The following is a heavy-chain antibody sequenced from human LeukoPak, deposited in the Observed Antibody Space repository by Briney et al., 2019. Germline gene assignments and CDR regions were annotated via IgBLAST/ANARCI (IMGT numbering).Heavy chain of an antibody. CDR1: RGSISSGAFY. CDR3: ARGRVPTSAYHFDF. Sequence: SETLSLTCTVSRGSISSGAFYWSWIRQPPGKGLEWIGYIYHNGITSYNSSLKSRVTISVDRSRDQFSLKLTSVTAADTAVYYCARGRVPTSAYHFDFWGQGSLVTDSS. CDR2: IYHNGIT. D-gene: IGHD2-2*01. V-gene: IGHV4-30-2*01. J-gene: IGHJ4*01.